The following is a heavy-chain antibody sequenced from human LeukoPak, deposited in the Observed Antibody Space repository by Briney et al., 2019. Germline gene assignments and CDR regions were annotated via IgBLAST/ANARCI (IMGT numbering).Heavy chain of an antibody. J-gene: IGHJ4*02. D-gene: IGHD2-15*01. CDR1: GFTFSSYA. CDR3: AKSASLGYCSGGSCYFDY. V-gene: IGHV3-23*01. CDR2: ISGSGSST. Sequence: GGSLRLSCAASGFTFSSYAMSWVRQAPGKGLEWVSAISGSGSSTYYADSVKGRFTISRDNSKNTPYLQMNSLRAEDTAVYYCAKSASLGYCSGGSCYFDYWGQGTLVTVSS.